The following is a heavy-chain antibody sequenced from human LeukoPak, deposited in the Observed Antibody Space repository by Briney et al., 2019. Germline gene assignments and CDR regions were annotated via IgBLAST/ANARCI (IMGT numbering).Heavy chain of an antibody. V-gene: IGHV4-39*01. CDR2: IYYSGST. D-gene: IGHD1-26*01. Sequence: KPSETLSLTCTVSGGSISSSSYYWGWIRQPPGKGLEWIGSIYYSGSTYYNPSLKSRVTISVDTSKNQFSLKLSSVTAVDTAVYYCARRGSGSYYQNDAFDIWGQGTMVTVSS. CDR3: ARRGSGSYYQNDAFDI. J-gene: IGHJ3*02. CDR1: GGSISSSSYY.